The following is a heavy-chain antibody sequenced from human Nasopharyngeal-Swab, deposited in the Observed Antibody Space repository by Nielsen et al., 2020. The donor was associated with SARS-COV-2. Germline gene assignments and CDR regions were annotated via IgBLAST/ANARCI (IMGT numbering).Heavy chain of an antibody. CDR3: AKHTAGWFGGDAFDI. CDR2: ISGSGGAT. Sequence: GGSLRLSCAASGFTFSDHYMSWIRQAPGRGLEWVSVISGSGGATHSADSAKGRFAISRDNSKNTLYLQMNSLRAEDTAVYYCAKHTAGWFGGDAFDIWGQGTVVTVSS. D-gene: IGHD3-10*01. CDR1: GFTFSDHY. J-gene: IGHJ3*02. V-gene: IGHV3-23*01.